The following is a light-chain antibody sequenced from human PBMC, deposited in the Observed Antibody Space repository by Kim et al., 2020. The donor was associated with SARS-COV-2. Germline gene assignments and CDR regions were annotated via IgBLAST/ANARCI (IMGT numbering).Light chain of an antibody. Sequence: GKTVAVSCTRTGGSIATNYVRWYQLRPGSAPTLVIYEDHQRPSGVPERFSGSIDPSSNSASLTISGLETEDEADYYCQSYDATIRVFGGGTKVTVL. J-gene: IGLJ3*02. CDR1: GGSIATNY. CDR2: EDH. CDR3: QSYDATIRV. V-gene: IGLV6-57*03.